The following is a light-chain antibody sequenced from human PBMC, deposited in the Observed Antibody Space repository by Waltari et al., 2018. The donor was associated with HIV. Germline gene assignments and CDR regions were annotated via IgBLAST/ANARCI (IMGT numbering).Light chain of an antibody. Sequence: QSALTQPPSVSGSPGQSVTISCTGTSSDVGGYNYAPWYQQHPGKAPKLMIYDVSKRPSGVPDRFSDSKSGNTASLTISGLQAEDEADYYCCSYAGSYTHVVFGGGTKLTVL. CDR3: CSYAGSYTHVV. CDR2: DVS. J-gene: IGLJ2*01. CDR1: SSDVGGYNY. V-gene: IGLV2-11*01.